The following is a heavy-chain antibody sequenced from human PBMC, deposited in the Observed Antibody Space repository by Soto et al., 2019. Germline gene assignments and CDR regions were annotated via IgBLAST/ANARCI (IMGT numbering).Heavy chain of an antibody. CDR1: EFSLGISGVG. CDR3: AHTRRGLGELFHNWFDP. Sequence: SGPTLVNPTQTRTLTYTFSEFSLGISGVGVGWIRQSPGKALEWLAVIYWKDDKRYSPSLKNRLTITKDTSKNLVVLTMTNMDPVDTATYYCAHTRRGLGELFHNWFDPWGQGTVVTVSS. D-gene: IGHD3-16*01. CDR2: IYWKDDK. V-gene: IGHV2-5*01. J-gene: IGHJ5*02.